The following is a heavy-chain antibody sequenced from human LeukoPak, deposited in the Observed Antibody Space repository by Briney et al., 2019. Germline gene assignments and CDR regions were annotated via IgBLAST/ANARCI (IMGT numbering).Heavy chain of an antibody. J-gene: IGHJ4*02. V-gene: IGHV3-23*01. Sequence: PGGSLRLSCAASGFTFSKNAMSWVRQAPGKGLEWVLSLSGSGADTYYADSVKGRFTISRDNAKNTAYLQMNSLRAEDTAVYYCAKDPYGTRYFDYWGQGTLVTAS. CDR1: GFTFSKNA. CDR3: AKDPYGTRYFDY. D-gene: IGHD2-2*01. CDR2: LSGSGADT.